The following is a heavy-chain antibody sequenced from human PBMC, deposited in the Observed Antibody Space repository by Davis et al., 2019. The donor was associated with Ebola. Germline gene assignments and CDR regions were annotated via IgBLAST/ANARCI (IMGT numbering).Heavy chain of an antibody. D-gene: IGHD5-18*01. CDR1: GGSFSGYY. V-gene: IGHV4-31*11. Sequence: SETLSLTCAVYGGSFSGYYWSWIRQHPGKGLEWIGYIYYSGSTYYNPSFKSRVTISVDTSKNQFSLKLSSVTAADTAVYYCARGTWIQLWQSFDYWGQGTLVTVSS. J-gene: IGHJ4*02. CDR2: IYYSGST. CDR3: ARGTWIQLWQSFDY.